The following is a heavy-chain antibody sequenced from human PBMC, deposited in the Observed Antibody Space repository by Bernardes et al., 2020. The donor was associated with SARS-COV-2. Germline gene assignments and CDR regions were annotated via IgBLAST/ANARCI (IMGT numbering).Heavy chain of an antibody. CDR1: GFTFDDYA. D-gene: IGHD6-13*01. Sequence: GGSLRLSCAASGFTFDDYAMHWVRQAPGKGLEWVSGISWNSGSIGYADSVKGRFTISRDNAKNSLYLQMNSLRAEDTALYYCAKLGATAANNDYWGQGTLVTVSS. CDR2: ISWNSGSI. J-gene: IGHJ4*02. V-gene: IGHV3-9*01. CDR3: AKLGATAANNDY.